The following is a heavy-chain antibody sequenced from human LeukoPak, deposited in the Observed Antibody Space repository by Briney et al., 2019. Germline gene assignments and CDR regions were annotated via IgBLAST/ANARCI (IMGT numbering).Heavy chain of an antibody. V-gene: IGHV3-30*18. CDR3: AKERGGGDPLDY. Sequence: PGRSLRLSCAASGFSFNTYGAHWIRQAPGKGLDWVAAISYDGKNKYYADSVKGRFTISRDNSKNTLYLQMNNLRAEDTAVYCCAKERGGGDPLDYWGQGTLVTVSS. CDR2: ISYDGKNK. D-gene: IGHD4-17*01. CDR1: GFSFNTYG. J-gene: IGHJ4*02.